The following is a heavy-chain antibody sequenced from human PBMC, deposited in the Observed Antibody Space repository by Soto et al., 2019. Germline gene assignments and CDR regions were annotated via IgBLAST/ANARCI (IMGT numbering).Heavy chain of an antibody. V-gene: IGHV5-10-1*01. CDR3: ARYSSSSGYYYYYGMDV. J-gene: IGHJ6*02. D-gene: IGHD6-6*01. CDR2: IDPSDSYT. Sequence: ESLKISCKGSGYSFTSYWISWVRQMPGEGLEWMGRIDPSDSYTNYSPSFQGHVTISADKSISTAYLQWSSLKASDTAMYYCARYSSSSGYYYYYGMDVWGQGTTVTVSS. CDR1: GYSFTSYW.